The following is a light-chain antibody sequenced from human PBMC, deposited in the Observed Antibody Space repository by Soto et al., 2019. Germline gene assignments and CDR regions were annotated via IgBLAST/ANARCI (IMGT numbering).Light chain of an antibody. Sequence: DIQMTQSPSTLSASVGDRVTITCRASQSIGNLLVWYQQKPGKAPKLLIYRASNLESGVPSRFSGSGSGTDFTLTITSLQPDDFATYYCQQYNSFSYTFGQETKLDIK. J-gene: IGKJ2*01. CDR1: QSIGNL. V-gene: IGKV1-5*03. CDR2: RAS. CDR3: QQYNSFSYT.